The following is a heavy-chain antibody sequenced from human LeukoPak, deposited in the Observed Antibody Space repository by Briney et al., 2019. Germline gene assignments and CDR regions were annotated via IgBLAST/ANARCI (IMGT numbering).Heavy chain of an antibody. J-gene: IGHJ5*02. CDR2: IYTSGST. Sequence: ETLSLTCXVSGGSISSYYWSWIRQPAGKGLEWIGRIYTSGSTNYNPSLKSRVTISVDTSKNQSSLKLSSVTAADTAVYYCASSSGWTGDWFDPWGQGTLVTVSS. V-gene: IGHV4-4*07. D-gene: IGHD6-19*01. CDR1: GGSISSYY. CDR3: ASSSGWTGDWFDP.